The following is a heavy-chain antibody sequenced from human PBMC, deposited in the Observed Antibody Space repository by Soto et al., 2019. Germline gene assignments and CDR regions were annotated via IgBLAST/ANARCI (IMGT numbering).Heavy chain of an antibody. CDR2: IYDSGSS. Sequence: PSEALSLICTVSGASISSGDYFWSWIRQSPGKGLEWIGYIYDSGSSYYNPSLKSRVTMSVDTSKNQFSLKLRSVTAADTAVYYCAREKGYISGPKNFDYWGQGTLVTVSS. CDR3: AREKGYISGPKNFDY. D-gene: IGHD5-12*01. CDR1: GASISSGDYF. V-gene: IGHV4-30-4*01. J-gene: IGHJ4*02.